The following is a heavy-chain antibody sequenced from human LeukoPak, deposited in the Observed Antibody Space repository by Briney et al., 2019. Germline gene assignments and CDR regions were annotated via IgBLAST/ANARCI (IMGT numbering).Heavy chain of an antibody. V-gene: IGHV4-38-2*02. CDR3: ARGRIIVGATNSYYMDV. D-gene: IGHD1-26*01. Sequence: PSETLSLTCTVSGYSISSGYYWGWIRQPPGKGLEWIGSIYHSGSTYYNPSLKSRVTISVDTSKNQFSLKLSSVTAADTAVYYCARGRIIVGATNSYYMDVWGKGTTVTVSS. J-gene: IGHJ6*03. CDR2: IYHSGST. CDR1: GYSISSGYY.